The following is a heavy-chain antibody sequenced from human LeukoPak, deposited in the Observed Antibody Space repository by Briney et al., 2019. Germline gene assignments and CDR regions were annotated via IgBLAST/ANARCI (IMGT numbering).Heavy chain of an antibody. V-gene: IGHV3-33*01. D-gene: IGHD6-19*01. J-gene: IGHJ4*02. CDR3: AREYHSGWYYFDY. CDR1: GFTFSSYG. CDR2: IWYDGSNK. Sequence: PGGSLRLSCAASGFTFSSYGMHWVRRAPGKGLEWVAVIWYDGSNKYYADSVKGRFTISRDNSKNTLYLQMNSLRAEDTAVYYCAREYHSGWYYFDYWGQGTLVTVSS.